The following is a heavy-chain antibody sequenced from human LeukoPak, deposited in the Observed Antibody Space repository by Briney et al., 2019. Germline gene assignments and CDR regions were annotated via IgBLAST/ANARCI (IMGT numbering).Heavy chain of an antibody. CDR3: ANTYYDFWSGYYGGFDY. V-gene: IGHV4-38-2*02. D-gene: IGHD3-3*01. Sequence: SETLSLTCTVSGYSISSGYYWTWIRQPPGKGLEWIGSIYYSGSTYYNPSLKSRVTISVDTPKNQFSLKLSSVTAADTAVYYCANTYYDFWSGYYGGFDYWGQGTLVTVSS. J-gene: IGHJ4*02. CDR1: GYSISSGYY. CDR2: IYYSGST.